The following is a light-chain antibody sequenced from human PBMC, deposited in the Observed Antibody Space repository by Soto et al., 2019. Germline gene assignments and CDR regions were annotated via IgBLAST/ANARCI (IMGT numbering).Light chain of an antibody. V-gene: IGKV1-8*01. CDR1: QGISSY. J-gene: IGKJ1*01. CDR2: AAS. CDR3: QQYYSYPTWT. Sequence: AIRMTQSPSSFSASTGDRVTITCRASQGISSYLAWYQQKPGKAHKLLIYAASTLQSGVPSRFSGSGSGTDFTLTISCLQSEDFATYYCQQYYSYPTWTFGQGTKVDIK.